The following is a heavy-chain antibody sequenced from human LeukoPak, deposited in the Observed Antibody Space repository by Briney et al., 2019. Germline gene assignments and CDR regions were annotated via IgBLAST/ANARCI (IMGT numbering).Heavy chain of an antibody. CDR2: IYSGGST. V-gene: IGHV3-53*01. J-gene: IGHJ4*02. Sequence: GGSLRLSCAASGFTVSSNYMSWVRQAPGKGLEWVSVIYSGGSTNYADSVKGRFTISRDNSKNTLYLQMNSLRAEDTAVYYCARVSLRYVDYWGQGTLVTVSS. CDR1: GFTVSSNY. CDR3: ARVSLRYVDY. D-gene: IGHD3-9*01.